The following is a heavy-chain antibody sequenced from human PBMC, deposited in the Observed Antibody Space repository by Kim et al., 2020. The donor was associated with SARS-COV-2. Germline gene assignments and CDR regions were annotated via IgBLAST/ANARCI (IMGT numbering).Heavy chain of an antibody. Sequence: GGSLRLSCAGSKFTFSSFGMNWVRQAPGKVLEWVSYISSSSDPIYYADSVEGRFTISRDNGKSSLYLQMNNLRDEDTAVYFCARSKAGTTPTTHADYSG. CDR1: KFTFSSFG. V-gene: IGHV3-48*02. CDR3: ARSKAGTTPTTHADY. CDR2: ISSSSDPI. J-gene: IGHJ4*01. D-gene: IGHD1-1*01.